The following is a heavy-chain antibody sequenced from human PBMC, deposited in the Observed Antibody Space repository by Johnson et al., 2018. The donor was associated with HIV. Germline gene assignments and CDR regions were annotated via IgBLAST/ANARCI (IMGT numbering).Heavy chain of an antibody. J-gene: IGHJ3*02. D-gene: IGHD3-10*01. CDR3: ARDFSVRAFDI. Sequence: MLLVESGGGLVQPGGSLRLSCAASGFTFSSYVMSWVRQAPGKGLECVSGIGVSGGSTYYADSVKGRFTISRDNSKNTLYLQMNSLRAEDTAVYYCARDFSVRAFDIWGQGTMVTVSS. V-gene: IGHV3-23*04. CDR2: IGVSGGST. CDR1: GFTFSSYV.